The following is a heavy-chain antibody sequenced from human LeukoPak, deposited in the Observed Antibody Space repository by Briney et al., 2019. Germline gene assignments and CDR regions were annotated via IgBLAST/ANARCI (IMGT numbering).Heavy chain of an antibody. D-gene: IGHD2-2*02. CDR2: ISGSGGST. J-gene: IGHJ5*02. CDR3: ARSYPGYCSSTSCYMPFDP. V-gene: IGHV3-23*01. CDR1: GFTFSSYA. Sequence: GGSLRLSCAASGFTFSSYAMSWVRQAPGKGLEWVSAISGSGGSTYYADYVKGRFTISRDNSKNTLYLQMNSLRAEDTAVYYCARSYPGYCSSTSCYMPFDPWGQGTLVTVSS.